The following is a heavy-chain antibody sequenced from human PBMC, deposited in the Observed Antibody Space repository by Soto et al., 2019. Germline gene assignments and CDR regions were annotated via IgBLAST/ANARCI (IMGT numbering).Heavy chain of an antibody. D-gene: IGHD4-17*01. CDR1: GFSFTTYW. CDR3: ASQRNYGEHDY. CDR2: VRQDGGQT. V-gene: IGHV3-7*01. Sequence: EVQVVESGGDLVQPGGSLRLSCGTSGFSFTTYWMSWVRQAPGKGLEWLANVRQDGGQTNYVDSVKGRFVISRDNTKNSVFLQMNSLTVEDTAVYFCASQRNYGEHDYWGQGTLVTVSS. J-gene: IGHJ4*02.